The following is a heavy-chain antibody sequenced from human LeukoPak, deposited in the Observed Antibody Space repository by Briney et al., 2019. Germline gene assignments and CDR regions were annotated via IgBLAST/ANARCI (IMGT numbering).Heavy chain of an antibody. J-gene: IGHJ3*02. CDR3: ARAPYDSSGYSLLGAFDI. Sequence: ASVKVSSKTSGYTFTSYYMHWVRHTPGQGLEWMGLINPRGSSTLYAQKFQGRVTMTRDMSTTTAYMELRSLRSDDTAVYYCARAPYDSSGYSLLGAFDIWGQGKMVTVSS. V-gene: IGHV1-46*01. D-gene: IGHD3-22*01. CDR2: INPRGSST. CDR1: GYTFTSYY.